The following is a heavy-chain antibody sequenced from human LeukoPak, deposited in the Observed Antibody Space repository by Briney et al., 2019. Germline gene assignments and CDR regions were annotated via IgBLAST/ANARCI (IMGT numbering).Heavy chain of an antibody. V-gene: IGHV3-7*01. CDR3: ASGRQLGY. CDR2: IKEDGSEK. CDR1: GFTFSNYW. D-gene: IGHD6-13*01. J-gene: IGHJ4*02. Sequence: QSGGSLRLSCAASGFTFSNYWMSWVRQAPGKGLEWVANIKEDGSEKYYVDSVKGRFTISRDNARNSLYLQMNSLRAEDTAVYYCASGRQLGYWGRGTLVTVSS.